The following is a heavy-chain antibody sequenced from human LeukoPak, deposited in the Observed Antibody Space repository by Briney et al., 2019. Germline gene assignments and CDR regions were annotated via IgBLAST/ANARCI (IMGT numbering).Heavy chain of an antibody. CDR3: AREGSDFWSGYSKGYFDY. Sequence: GGSMRLSCAVSGFTFSSYSMNWVRRVAGKGLEWVSYIGSSVSTRYYADSVKGRLTISTDNGKHSLYLQMKSLRAEDTAVYYCAREGSDFWSGYSKGYFDYWGQGTLVTVSS. J-gene: IGHJ4*02. D-gene: IGHD3-3*01. CDR2: IGSSVSTR. V-gene: IGHV3-48*01. CDR1: GFTFSSYS.